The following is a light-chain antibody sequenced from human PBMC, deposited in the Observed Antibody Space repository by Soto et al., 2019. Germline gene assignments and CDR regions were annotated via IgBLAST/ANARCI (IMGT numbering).Light chain of an antibody. CDR1: QTIAMY. V-gene: IGKV1-39*01. CDR3: QQSFTTPYT. CDR2: TTS. Sequence: DIQMTQSPSSLSASVGDRVTXTCRASQTIAMYVNWFQQKPGKAPKPLIYTTSSLQSGVPPRFSGSGSETDFTLTISRLQPEDSATYYCQQSFTTPYTFGQGTKLEIK. J-gene: IGKJ2*01.